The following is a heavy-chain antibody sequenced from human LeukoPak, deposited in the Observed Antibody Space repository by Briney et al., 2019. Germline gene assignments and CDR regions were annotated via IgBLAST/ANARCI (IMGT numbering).Heavy chain of an antibody. CDR2: IYYSGST. CDR3: ARQGCSYGLRPPDYFDY. D-gene: IGHD5-18*01. V-gene: IGHV4-39*01. CDR1: GGSISSSSYY. J-gene: IGHJ4*02. Sequence: SPSETLSLTCTVSGGSISSSSYYWGWIRQPPGKGLEWIGSIYYSGSTYYNPSLKSRVTISVDTSKNQFSLKLSSVTAADTAVYYCARQGCSYGLRPPDYFDYWGQGTLVTVSS.